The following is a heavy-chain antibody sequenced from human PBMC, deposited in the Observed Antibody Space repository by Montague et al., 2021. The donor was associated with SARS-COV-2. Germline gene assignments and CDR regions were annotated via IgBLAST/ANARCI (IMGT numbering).Heavy chain of an antibody. Sequence: SETLSLTCAVYGGSFSGYYWTWIRQSPGTGLEWIAEINHSGTTNYNFNPSLRSRVTISVDTSKSQFSLKLSSVTAADTGVYYCARRDPQTLTLIGLRGKSASDYWGQGTLVTVSS. CDR2: INHSGTT. D-gene: IGHD4-23*01. J-gene: IGHJ4*02. CDR3: ARRDPQTLTLIGLRGKSASDY. CDR1: GGSFSGYY. V-gene: IGHV4-34*01.